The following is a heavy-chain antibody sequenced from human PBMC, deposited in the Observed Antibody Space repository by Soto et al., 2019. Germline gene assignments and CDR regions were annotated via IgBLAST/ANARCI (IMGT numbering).Heavy chain of an antibody. D-gene: IGHD5-18*01. Sequence: GGSLRLSCAASGFTFSSYEMNWVRQAPGKGLEWVSYISSSANTKYYADSVKGRFTISRDNAKNSLYLQMNSLRVEDTAVYYCARDRSGDPAMVFLDSMDVWGQGTTVTVSS. V-gene: IGHV3-48*03. CDR3: ARDRSGDPAMVFLDSMDV. CDR2: ISSSANTK. J-gene: IGHJ6*02. CDR1: GFTFSSYE.